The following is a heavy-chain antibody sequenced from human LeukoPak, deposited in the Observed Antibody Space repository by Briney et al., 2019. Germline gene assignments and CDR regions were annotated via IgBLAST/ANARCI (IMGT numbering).Heavy chain of an antibody. CDR1: GYTFTSYD. Sequence: ASVKVSCKASGYTFTSYDINWVRQATGQGLEWMGWMDPNSGNSEYAQKFQGRVTMTMNTSISKAYMELSGLRSEDTAIYYCARSLTVTTRPAGYWGQGTLVTVSS. V-gene: IGHV1-8*01. CDR2: MDPNSGNS. J-gene: IGHJ4*02. CDR3: ARSLTVTTRPAGY. D-gene: IGHD4-17*01.